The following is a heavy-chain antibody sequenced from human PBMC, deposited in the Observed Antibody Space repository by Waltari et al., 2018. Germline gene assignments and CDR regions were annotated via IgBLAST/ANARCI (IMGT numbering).Heavy chain of an antibody. D-gene: IGHD6-25*01. J-gene: IGHJ6*02. Sequence: EVQLLESGGSLIQPGGSLRLSCAASGFTLTMYSMSWVRQAPGKGLGGVEGCSGGGGMYDLDSVKGRFTIIRDSPKKTVYLQMNNLRAEDTATYYCAKGGYSTGLHGMDVWGQGTTVTVSS. CDR2: CSGGGGM. CDR3: AKGGYSTGLHGMDV. CDR1: GFTLTMYS. V-gene: IGHV3-23*01.